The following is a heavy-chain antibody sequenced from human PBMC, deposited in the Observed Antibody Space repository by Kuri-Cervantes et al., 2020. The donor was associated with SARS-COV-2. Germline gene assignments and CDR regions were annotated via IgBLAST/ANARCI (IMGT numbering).Heavy chain of an antibody. Sequence: GSLRLSCTVSGGSISSSSYYWGWIRQPPGKGLEWIGSIYYSGSTYYNPSLKSRVTISVDTSKNQFSLKLTSVTAADTAVYYCARGVWFRELSFHYYYYMDVWGKGTTVTVSS. D-gene: IGHD3-10*01. J-gene: IGHJ6*03. V-gene: IGHV4-39*01. CDR2: IYYSGST. CDR3: ARGVWFRELSFHYYYYMDV. CDR1: GGSISSSSYY.